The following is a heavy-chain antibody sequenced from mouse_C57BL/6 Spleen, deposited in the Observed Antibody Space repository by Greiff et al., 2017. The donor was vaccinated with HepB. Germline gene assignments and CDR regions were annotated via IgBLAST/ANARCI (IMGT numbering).Heavy chain of an antibody. Sequence: DVQLQESGPGLVKPSQSLSLTCSVTGYSITSGYYWNWIRQFPGNKLEWMGYISYDGSNNYNPSLKNRISITRDTSKNQFFLKLNSVTTEDTATYYCARYYEVTKGFAYWGQVTLVTVSA. CDR2: ISYDGSN. D-gene: IGHD2-1*01. CDR1: GYSITSGYY. CDR3: ARYYEVTKGFAY. V-gene: IGHV3-6*01. J-gene: IGHJ3*01.